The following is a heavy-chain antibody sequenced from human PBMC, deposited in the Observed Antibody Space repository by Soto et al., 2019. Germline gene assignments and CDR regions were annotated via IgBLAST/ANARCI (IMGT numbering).Heavy chain of an antibody. V-gene: IGHV4-31*03. Sequence: QVQLQESGPGLVKPSQTLSLICTVSGGSISSGGYYWTWIRQHPGKGLEYIGYIYYSGDTHYNPDLKSRVTISVETSKNQFSLKLSSVTAADTAVYYCARGEQNLVTYCFDHWGQGTLVTVSS. CDR2: IYYSGDT. D-gene: IGHD2-21*01. J-gene: IGHJ4*01. CDR3: ARGEQNLVTYCFDH. CDR1: GGSISSGGYY.